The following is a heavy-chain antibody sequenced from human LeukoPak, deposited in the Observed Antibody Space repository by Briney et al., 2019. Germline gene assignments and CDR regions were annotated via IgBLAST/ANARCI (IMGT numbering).Heavy chain of an antibody. Sequence: SETLSFTWTVSSGSTSTSNYYWGWVRQPPGKALEWIGNIFYSGSTYYSPSLKSRVTISVDTSKTQFSLKLSSVTAADTAVYFCARGPYSYDSSGAFDIWGQGTMVTVSS. CDR3: ARGPYSYDSSGAFDI. CDR1: SGSTSTSNYY. D-gene: IGHD3-22*01. V-gene: IGHV4-39*07. CDR2: IFYSGST. J-gene: IGHJ3*02.